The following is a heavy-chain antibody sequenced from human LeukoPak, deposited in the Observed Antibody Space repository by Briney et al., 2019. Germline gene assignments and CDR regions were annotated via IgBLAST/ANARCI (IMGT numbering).Heavy chain of an antibody. D-gene: IGHD2-2*01. CDR3: VRDFPAEIHAFY. CDR2: INPSGGST. CDR1: RYTFTLYY. Sequence: SVNVSRPESRYTFTLYYILLVRQAPGQGLEWMGIINPSGGSTSYAQKLQGRVTITRDTSTSTVYMELSRLRSEDTAVYYCVRDFPAEIHAFY. V-gene: IGHV1-46*03. J-gene: IGHJ3*02.